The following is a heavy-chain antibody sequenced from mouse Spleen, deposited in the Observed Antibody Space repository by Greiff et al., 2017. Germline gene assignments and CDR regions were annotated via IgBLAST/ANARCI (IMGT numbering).Heavy chain of an antibody. D-gene: IGHD1-1*02. CDR1: GYTFTDYN. J-gene: IGHJ3*01. V-gene: IGHV1S29*02. Sequence: EVKLQESGPELVKPGASVKISCKASGYTFTDYNMHWVKQSHGKSLEWIGYIYPYNGGTGYNQKFKSKATLTVDNSSSTAYMELRSLTSEDSAVYYCASGVYYGWFAYWGQGTLVTVSA. CDR3: ASGVYYGWFAY. CDR2: IYPYNGGT.